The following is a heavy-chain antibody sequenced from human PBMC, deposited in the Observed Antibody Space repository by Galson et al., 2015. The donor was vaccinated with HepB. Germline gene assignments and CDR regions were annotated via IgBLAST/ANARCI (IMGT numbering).Heavy chain of an antibody. V-gene: IGHV3-23*01. CDR1: GFSFSSYA. Sequence: SLRLSCAGSGFSFSSYAMSWVRQAPGKGLEWVSAISASGSSTYYADSVKGRFTISRDNSDNTLYLQMNSLRAGDTAVYYCAKHGSSWSYYFDYWGQGTLVTVSS. J-gene: IGHJ4*02. CDR3: AKHGSSWSYYFDY. CDR2: ISASGSST. D-gene: IGHD6-13*01.